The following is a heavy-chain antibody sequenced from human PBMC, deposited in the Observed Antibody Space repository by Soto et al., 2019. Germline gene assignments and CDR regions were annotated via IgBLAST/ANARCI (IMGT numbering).Heavy chain of an antibody. Sequence: EVQLLESGGGLVQPGGSLRLSCAASGFTFSSYAMSWVRQAPGKGLEWVSAISGSGGSTYYADSVKGRYTISRDNSKNKLSLQMNSLRAEDTAVSYCAKDGWIIVVVAATHFDYWGQGTLVTVSS. CDR3: AKDGWIIVVVAATHFDY. V-gene: IGHV3-23*01. D-gene: IGHD2-15*01. J-gene: IGHJ4*02. CDR2: ISGSGGST. CDR1: GFTFSSYA.